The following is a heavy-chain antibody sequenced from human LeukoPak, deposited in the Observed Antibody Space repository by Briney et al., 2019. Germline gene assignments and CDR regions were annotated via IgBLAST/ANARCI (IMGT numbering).Heavy chain of an antibody. CDR1: GGSFSGYY. D-gene: IGHD6-19*01. V-gene: IGHV4-34*01. J-gene: IGHJ4*02. Sequence: NPSETLSLTCAVYGGSFSGYYWSWIRQPPGKGLEWIGEINHSGSTNYNPSLKSRVTISVDTSKNQFPLKLSSVTAADTAVYYCARGRLAVAGHYCDYWGQGTLVTVSS. CDR2: INHSGST. CDR3: ARGRLAVAGHYCDY.